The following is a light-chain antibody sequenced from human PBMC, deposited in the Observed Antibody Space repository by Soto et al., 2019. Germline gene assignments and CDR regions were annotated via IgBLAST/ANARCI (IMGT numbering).Light chain of an antibody. CDR2: DAS. Sequence: DIRMTQSPSSLAAPVGNRVTNTCRASQGIRTDLGWCQLKPGKALQLLIYDASNLQSGVPSRFSGSVSGTEFTLTISSLQPDDFATYYCQQYKSYSPITFGQGTRLEIK. V-gene: IGKV1-17*01. J-gene: IGKJ5*01. CDR3: QQYKSYSPIT. CDR1: QGIRTD.